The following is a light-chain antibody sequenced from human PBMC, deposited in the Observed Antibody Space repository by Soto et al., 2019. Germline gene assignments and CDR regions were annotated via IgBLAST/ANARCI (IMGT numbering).Light chain of an antibody. J-gene: IGLJ1*01. CDR3: SSYTSSSTLGV. CDR2: DVS. V-gene: IGLV2-14*01. Sequence: QSVLTQPASVSGSPGQSITISCTGTSSDVGGYNYVSWYQQHPGKAPKLMIYDVSNRPSGVSNRFSGSKSGNTASLTISGLQAEDEADYYCSSYTSSSTLGVFGTRTKLTVL. CDR1: SSDVGGYNY.